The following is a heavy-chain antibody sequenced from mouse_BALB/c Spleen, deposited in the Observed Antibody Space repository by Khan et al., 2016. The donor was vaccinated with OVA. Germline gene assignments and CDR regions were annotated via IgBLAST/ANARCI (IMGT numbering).Heavy chain of an antibody. Sequence: QIQLVQSGAELAKPGASVKMSCKASGYTFSTYWIHWVKQSSGQGLEWIGYINPSSGYTYYNQRFNDKATLTADKSSSTAYMQLSSLTSEDSAVYYCARDRIDYWGQGTTLTVSA. V-gene: IGHV1-7*01. J-gene: IGHJ2*01. CDR3: ARDRIDY. CDR1: GYTFSTYW. D-gene: IGHD2-14*01. CDR2: INPSSGYT.